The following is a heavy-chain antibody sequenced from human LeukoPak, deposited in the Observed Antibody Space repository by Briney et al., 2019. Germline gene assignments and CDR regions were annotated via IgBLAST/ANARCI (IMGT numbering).Heavy chain of an antibody. CDR2: ISSRSSYI. D-gene: IGHD3-3*02. J-gene: IGHJ1*01. CDR1: GFTLSSYS. CDR3: ATFLAIVTARDSLYFQH. Sequence: GRSLRLSCAASGFTLSSYSMNWVRQAPGKGLEWVSSISSRSSYIYYADSVKGRFTISRDNSKNTLHLQMNSLRAEDTAVYYCATFLAIVTARDSLYFQHWGQGTLVTVSS. V-gene: IGHV3-21*04.